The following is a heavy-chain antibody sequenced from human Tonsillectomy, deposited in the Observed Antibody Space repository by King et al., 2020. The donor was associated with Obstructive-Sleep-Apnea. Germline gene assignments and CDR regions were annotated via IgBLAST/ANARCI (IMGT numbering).Heavy chain of an antibody. CDR2: ISAYNGNT. CDR1: GYTFTNYG. V-gene: IGHV1-18*01. Sequence: VQLVESGAEVKKPGASVKVSCKASGYTFTNYGITWVRQAPGQGLEWMGWISAYNGNTNYAQKIQGRVTMTTDTSTSTAYMELRSLRSDDTAVYYCARDYRRYDAFDIWGQGTMVTVSS. J-gene: IGHJ3*02. D-gene: IGHD4-11*01. CDR3: ARDYRRYDAFDI.